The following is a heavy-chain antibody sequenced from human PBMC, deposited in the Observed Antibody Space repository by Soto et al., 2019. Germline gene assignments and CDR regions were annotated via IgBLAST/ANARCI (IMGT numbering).Heavy chain of an antibody. Sequence: TSETLSLTCSVSGGSISSGSYYWSWIRQHPEKGLEWIGYIHNNGATSYNPSLSSRVTISADTSKTRYSLSVYSVTAADTALYYCAREGAGSYWFDTWGQGLLVTVSS. D-gene: IGHD3-10*01. CDR3: AREGAGSYWFDT. J-gene: IGHJ5*02. CDR2: IHNNGAT. CDR1: GGSISSGSYY. V-gene: IGHV4-31*03.